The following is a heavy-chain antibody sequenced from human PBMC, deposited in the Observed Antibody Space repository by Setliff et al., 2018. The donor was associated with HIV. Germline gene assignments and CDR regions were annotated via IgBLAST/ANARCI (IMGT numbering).Heavy chain of an antibody. CDR2: ISGYNGNT. Sequence: GASVNVSCKASGYTFSSYDINWVRQATGQGLEWMGWISGYNGNTNYAQKLQGRVTMTTDTSTSTAYMELSGLTSDDTAVYYCARDGNYYGSGIGDPWGQGTLVTVSS. J-gene: IGHJ5*02. CDR3: ARDGNYYGSGIGDP. CDR1: GYTFSSYD. D-gene: IGHD3-10*01. V-gene: IGHV1-18*01.